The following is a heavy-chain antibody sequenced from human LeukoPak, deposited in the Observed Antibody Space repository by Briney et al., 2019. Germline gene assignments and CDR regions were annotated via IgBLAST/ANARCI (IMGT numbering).Heavy chain of an antibody. D-gene: IGHD2-8*01. CDR1: GYTFTNYA. V-gene: IGHV1-18*04. J-gene: IGHJ5*01. Sequence: ASVKVSCKASGYTFTNYAFSGVRQAPGRGREWMGWVSTKKGNTNYPQNFQGRVIMTPAPSPTTAYMALRGLTFYDTAIYYCARHYFNGNWFDFWGQGTLVTVSS. CDR2: VSTKKGNT. CDR3: ARHYFNGNWFDF.